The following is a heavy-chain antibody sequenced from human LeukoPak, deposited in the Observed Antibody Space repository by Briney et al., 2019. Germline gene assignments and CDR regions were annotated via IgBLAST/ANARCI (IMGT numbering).Heavy chain of an antibody. CDR2: IYDDNT. CDR1: GFTVSAYA. CDR3: AARKVRGVWFYLDY. J-gene: IGHJ4*02. D-gene: IGHD3-10*01. V-gene: IGHV3-23*01. Sequence: GGSLRLSCAASGFTVSAYAMAWVRQAPGKGPEWVSTIYDDNTYYADSVKGRSAISTDNSKNTLYLQMNSLRVEDTAVYFCAARKVRGVWFYLDYWGQGTLVTVSS.